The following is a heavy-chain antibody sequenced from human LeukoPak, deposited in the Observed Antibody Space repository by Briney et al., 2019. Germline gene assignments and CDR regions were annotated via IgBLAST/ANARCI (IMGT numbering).Heavy chain of an antibody. CDR3: ARGQPYYDILTGSYKDY. V-gene: IGHV4-39*07. CDR2: IDYSGNT. CDR1: GGSISSSSYY. D-gene: IGHD3-9*01. Sequence: SETLSLTCTVSGGSISSSSYYWGWIRQPPGKGLEWIGNIDYSGNTYYNPSLKSRVTISLDTSTNQFSLILSSVTAADTAVYYCARGQPYYDILTGSYKDYWGQGTLVTVSS. J-gene: IGHJ4*02.